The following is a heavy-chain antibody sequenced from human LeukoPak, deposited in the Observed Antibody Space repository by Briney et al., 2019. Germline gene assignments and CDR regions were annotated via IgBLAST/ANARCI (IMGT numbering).Heavy chain of an antibody. D-gene: IGHD5-18*01. V-gene: IGHV4-59*01. CDR3: AREHTAMEQFDY. Sequence: PSETLSLTCTVSGGSISSYYWSWIRQPPGKGLEWIGYIYYSGSTNYNPSLKSRVTISVDTSKNQFSLKLSSVTAADTAVYYCAREHTAMEQFDYWGQGTLVTVSS. CDR1: GGSISSYY. J-gene: IGHJ4*02. CDR2: IYYSGST.